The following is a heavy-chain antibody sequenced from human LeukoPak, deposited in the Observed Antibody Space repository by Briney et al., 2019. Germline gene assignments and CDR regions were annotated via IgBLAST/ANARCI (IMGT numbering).Heavy chain of an antibody. V-gene: IGHV3-7*01. J-gene: IGHJ4*02. Sequence: AGGSLRLSCAASGFTFSSLWMTWVRQAPGKGLEWVANIKQDGSEIYYVDSVKGRFTISRDNAKSSLYLQMNSLRAEDTAVYYCASGSGFLFDHWGQGTLVTVSS. D-gene: IGHD6-19*01. CDR3: ASGSGFLFDH. CDR1: GFTFSSLW. CDR2: IKQDGSEI.